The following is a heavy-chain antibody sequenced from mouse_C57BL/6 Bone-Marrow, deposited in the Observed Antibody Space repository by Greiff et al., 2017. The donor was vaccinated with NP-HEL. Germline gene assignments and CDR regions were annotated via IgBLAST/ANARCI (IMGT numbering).Heavy chain of an antibody. CDR1: GYTFTGYW. CDR2: ILPGSGST. CDR3: ARDYYYYVSSYDY. J-gene: IGHJ2*01. Sequence: QVQLQQSGAELMQPGASVKLSCKATGYTFTGYWIEWVKQRPGHGLEWIGEILPGSGSTNYNEKFKGKATFTADTSYNTSYMQLSSLTTEDSDIYYFARDYYYYVSSYDYWGQGTTLTVSS. D-gene: IGHD1-1*01. V-gene: IGHV1-9*01.